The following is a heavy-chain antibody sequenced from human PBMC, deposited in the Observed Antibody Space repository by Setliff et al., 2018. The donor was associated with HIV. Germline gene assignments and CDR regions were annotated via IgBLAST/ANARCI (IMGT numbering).Heavy chain of an antibody. Sequence: GGSLRLSCVASGFTFSSYAMSWVRQAPGKGLEWVAAISGSGGSTYYADSVKGRFTISRDNSKNTLYLRMYSLRDEDTAVYYCAQAQTSVSGSYYQYLQHWGQGTLVTVSS. CDR2: ISGSGGST. J-gene: IGHJ1*01. CDR3: AQAQTSVSGSYYQYLQH. V-gene: IGHV3-23*01. D-gene: IGHD3-10*01. CDR1: GFTFSSYA.